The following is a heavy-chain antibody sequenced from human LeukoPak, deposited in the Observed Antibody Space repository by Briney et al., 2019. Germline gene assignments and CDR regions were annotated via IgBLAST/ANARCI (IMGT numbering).Heavy chain of an antibody. CDR2: IIPILGIA. J-gene: IGHJ4*02. V-gene: IGHV1-69*04. Sequence: EASVKVSCKASGGTFSSYAISWVRQAPGQGLEWMGRIIPILGIANYAQKFQGRVTITADKSTSTAYMELSSLRSEDTAVYYCAVHLAVAGSYYFDYWGQGTLVTVSS. D-gene: IGHD6-19*01. CDR3: AVHLAVAGSYYFDY. CDR1: GGTFSSYA.